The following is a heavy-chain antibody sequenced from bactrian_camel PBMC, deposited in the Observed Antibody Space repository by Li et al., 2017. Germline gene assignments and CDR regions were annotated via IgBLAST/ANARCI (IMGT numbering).Heavy chain of an antibody. V-gene: IGHV3S42*01. Sequence: VQLVESGGGSVQAGGSLRLSCAASGFTFSSVYMMWVRQAPGKGLEWVSSTGGTTSYTDSVKGRFTISRDNAKGTLYLQMNSLGPEDTAMYYCAARHSVLADVPNTPLSPYAYNIWGQGTQVTVS. D-gene: IGHD1*01. CDR3: AARHSVLADVPNTPLSPYAYNI. J-gene: IGHJ4*01. CDR1: GFTFSSVY. CDR2: STGGTT.